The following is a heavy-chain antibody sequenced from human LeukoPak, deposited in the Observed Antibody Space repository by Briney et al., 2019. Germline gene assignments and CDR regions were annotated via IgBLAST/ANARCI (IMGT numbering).Heavy chain of an antibody. D-gene: IGHD2-2*02. V-gene: IGHV4-59*01. CDR1: GGSLSSYY. J-gene: IGHJ5*02. Sequence: KPSETLSLTCIFPGGSLSSYYWSWIRQPPGKGLEWVGYIFYSGNTNYNPSLKSRVTMSVDTSKNQFSLKLRSVTAADTAVYYCARHLGYCSSTGCNSWFAPWGQGTLVTVSS. CDR2: IFYSGNT. CDR3: ARHLGYCSSTGCNSWFAP.